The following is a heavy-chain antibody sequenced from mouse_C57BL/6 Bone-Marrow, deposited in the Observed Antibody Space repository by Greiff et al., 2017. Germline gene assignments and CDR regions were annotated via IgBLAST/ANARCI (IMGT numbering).Heavy chain of an antibody. CDR2: IDPNSGGT. V-gene: IGHV1-72*01. Sequence: QVQLQQPGAELVKPGASVKLSCKASGYTFTSYWMHWVKQRPGRGLEWIGRIDPNSGGTKYHEKFKSKATLTVDKPSSTAYMQLSSLTSGDAAVYYCAKDYYGSSPSWFAYWGQGTLVTVSA. J-gene: IGHJ3*01. CDR1: GYTFTSYW. CDR3: AKDYYGSSPSWFAY. D-gene: IGHD1-1*01.